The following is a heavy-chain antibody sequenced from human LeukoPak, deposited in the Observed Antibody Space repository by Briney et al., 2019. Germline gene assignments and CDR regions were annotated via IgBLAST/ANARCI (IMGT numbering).Heavy chain of an antibody. J-gene: IGHJ6*02. D-gene: IGHD6-13*01. CDR3: ARDPDHGSSSWTGWFYYYYYGMDV. V-gene: IGHV1-46*01. CDR1: GYTFTSYY. Sequence: ASVKVSCKASGYTFTSYYMHWVRQAPGQGLEWMGIINPSGGSTSYAQKFQGRVTMTRDTSTSTVYMELSSLRSEDTAVCYCARDPDHGSSSWTGWFYYYYYGMDVWGQGTMVTVSS. CDR2: INPSGGST.